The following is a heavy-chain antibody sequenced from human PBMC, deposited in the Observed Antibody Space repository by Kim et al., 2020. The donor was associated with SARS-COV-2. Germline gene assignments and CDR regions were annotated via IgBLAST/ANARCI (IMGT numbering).Heavy chain of an antibody. CDR3: AKDPRSSSSFNP. D-gene: IGHD6-13*01. Sequence: YYADSVKGRLTISRGNSKNTMYLQMNFLRAEDTAVYYCAKDPRSSSSFNPWGQGTLVTVSS. J-gene: IGHJ5*02. V-gene: IGHV3-23*01.